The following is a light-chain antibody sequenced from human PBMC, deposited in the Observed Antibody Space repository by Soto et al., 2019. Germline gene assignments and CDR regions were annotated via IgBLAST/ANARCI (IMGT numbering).Light chain of an antibody. CDR1: SSDVGNYNY. Sequence: QSVLTQPRSVSGSLGQSVTISCTGSSSDVGNYNYVSWYQQHPGKVPKLIIYDVSKWPSGVPDRFSGSTSGNTASLTISGLQAEDEADYYCCSYASTYSFVFGGGTKLTVL. V-gene: IGLV2-11*01. J-gene: IGLJ3*02. CDR2: DVS. CDR3: CSYASTYSFV.